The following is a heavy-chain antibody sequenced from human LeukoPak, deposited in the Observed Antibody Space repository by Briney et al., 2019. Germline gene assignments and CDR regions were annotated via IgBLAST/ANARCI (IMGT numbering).Heavy chain of an antibody. Sequence: SQTLSLTCAISGDSVSSNNVAWHCIRQSPSRGLEWLGRTYYRSKWFTDYAVSVRSRITINPDTSKNQFSLQLNSVTPEDTAVYYCARAIRVGWFDPWGQGTLVTVSS. J-gene: IGHJ5*02. V-gene: IGHV6-1*01. D-gene: IGHD1-26*01. CDR3: ARAIRVGWFDP. CDR1: GDSVSSNNVA. CDR2: TYYRSKWFT.